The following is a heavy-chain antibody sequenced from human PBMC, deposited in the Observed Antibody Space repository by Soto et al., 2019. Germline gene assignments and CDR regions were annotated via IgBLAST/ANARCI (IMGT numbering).Heavy chain of an antibody. Sequence: QVQLVESGGGVVQPGRALRLSCAASGFSFNTSGMHWVRQAPGKGLAWVAVIAFDGSQEFYGDSVRGRFTISRDNSTNTLFLRMKSLTPEATAVYYCATKVRVTNYLYYGMDVWGQGTTVTVSS. J-gene: IGHJ6*02. CDR1: GFSFNTSG. CDR2: IAFDGSQE. CDR3: ATKVRVTNYLYYGMDV. D-gene: IGHD2-21*02. V-gene: IGHV3-30*03.